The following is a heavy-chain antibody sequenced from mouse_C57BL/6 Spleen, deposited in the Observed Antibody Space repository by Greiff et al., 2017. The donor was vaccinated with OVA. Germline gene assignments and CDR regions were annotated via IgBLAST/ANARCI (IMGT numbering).Heavy chain of an antibody. CDR3: ARWITTGYYAMDY. J-gene: IGHJ4*01. V-gene: IGHV5-17*01. CDR2: ISSGSSTI. D-gene: IGHD2-4*01. CDR1: GFTFSDYG. Sequence: EVKLVESGGGLVKPGGSLKLSCAASGFTFSDYGMHWVRQAPEKGLEWVAYISSGSSTIYYADTVKGRFTISRDNAKNTLFLQMTSLRSEDTAMYYCARWITTGYYAMDYWGQGTSVTVSS.